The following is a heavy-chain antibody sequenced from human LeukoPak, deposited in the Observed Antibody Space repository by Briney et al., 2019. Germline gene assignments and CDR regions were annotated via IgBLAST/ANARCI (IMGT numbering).Heavy chain of an antibody. CDR2: IYPGDSDT. CDR3: ARPSSSWYEAADY. J-gene: IGHJ4*02. CDR1: GYSFTSYW. Sequence: HGESLKISCKGSGYSFTSYWIGWVRQMPGKGLEWMGIIYPGDSDTRYSPSFQGQVTISADKSISTAYLQWSSLKASDTAMYYCARPSSSWYEAADYWGQGTLVTVSS. D-gene: IGHD6-13*01. V-gene: IGHV5-51*01.